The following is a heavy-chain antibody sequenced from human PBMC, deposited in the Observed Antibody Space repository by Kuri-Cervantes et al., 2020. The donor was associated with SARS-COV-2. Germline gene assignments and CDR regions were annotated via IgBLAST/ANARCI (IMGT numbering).Heavy chain of an antibody. V-gene: IGHV3-15*01. D-gene: IGHD6-19*01. Sequence: GESLKISCAASGFTFSNAWMSWVRQAPGKGLEWVGRIKSKTDGGTTDYAAPVKGRFTISRDDSKNTLYLQMNSLKTEDTAVYYCTTGAQQAGMGNYYYYMDVWGKGTTVTVS. J-gene: IGHJ6*03. CDR2: IKSKTDGGTT. CDR3: TTGAQQAGMGNYYYYMDV. CDR1: GFTFSNAW.